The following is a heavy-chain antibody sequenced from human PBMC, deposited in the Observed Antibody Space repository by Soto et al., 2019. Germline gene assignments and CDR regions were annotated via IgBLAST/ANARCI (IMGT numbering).Heavy chain of an antibody. D-gene: IGHD6-13*01. CDR3: ARLNSSSWQQAQRGYYYYGMDV. Sequence: QVQLVESGGGVVQPGRSLRLSCAASGFTFSSYAMHWVRQAPGKGLEWVAVISYDGSNKYYADSVKGRFTISRDKSKNSLYLQMNSLSAEDTAVYYCARLNSSSWQQAQRGYYYYGMDVWGQGTTVTVSS. CDR1: GFTFSSYA. V-gene: IGHV3-30-3*01. J-gene: IGHJ6*02. CDR2: ISYDGSNK.